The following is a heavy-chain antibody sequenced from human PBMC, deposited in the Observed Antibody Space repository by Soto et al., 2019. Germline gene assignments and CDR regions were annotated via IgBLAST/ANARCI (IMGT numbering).Heavy chain of an antibody. Sequence: GXSVKVSCKDSGSSFTRYGSSWVRQAPGQRLEWMACIXAYNGXKNYEQKLQGXXTMTTDTSXRTAYMELRSLRSAHTAAYYCAREYYYGSDPWYWGQGTMVTVYS. CDR2: IXAYNGXK. J-gene: IGHJ4*02. CDR3: AREYYYGSDPWY. D-gene: IGHD3-10*01. V-gene: IGHV1-18*01. CDR1: GSSFTRYG.